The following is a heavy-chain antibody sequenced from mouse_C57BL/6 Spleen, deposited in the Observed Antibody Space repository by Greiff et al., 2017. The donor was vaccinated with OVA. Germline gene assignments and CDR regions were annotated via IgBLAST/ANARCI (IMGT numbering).Heavy chain of an antibody. V-gene: IGHV1-54*01. CDR3: AREEDYYGSSPFAY. D-gene: IGHD1-1*01. J-gene: IGHJ3*01. Sequence: VKLQESGAELVRPGTSVKVSCKASGYAFTNYLIEWVKQRPGQGLEWIGVINPGSGGTNYNEKFKGKATLTADKSSSTAYMQLSSLTSEDSAVYFCAREEDYYGSSPFAYWGQGTLVTVSA. CDR1: GYAFTNYL. CDR2: INPGSGGT.